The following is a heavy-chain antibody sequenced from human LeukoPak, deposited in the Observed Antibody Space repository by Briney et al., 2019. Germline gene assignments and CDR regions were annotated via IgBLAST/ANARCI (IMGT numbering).Heavy chain of an antibody. CDR3: ARGHRGGYDLYYYYYMDV. J-gene: IGHJ6*03. Sequence: ASVKVSCKACGGTFSRYVISWVRQARGQGREWMGGIIHIFGTANYAQKFQGRVTITADESTRTAYMELSSLRSEDTGVYYCARGHRGGYDLYYYYYMDVWGKGTTVTISS. CDR1: GGTFSRYV. CDR2: IIHIFGTA. V-gene: IGHV1-69*13. D-gene: IGHD5-12*01.